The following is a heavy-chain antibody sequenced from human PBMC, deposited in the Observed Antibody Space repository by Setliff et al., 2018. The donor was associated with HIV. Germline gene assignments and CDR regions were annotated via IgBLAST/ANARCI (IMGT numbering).Heavy chain of an antibody. J-gene: IGHJ4*02. D-gene: IGHD3-22*01. Sequence: PSETLSLTCTVSGGSISSYYWSWIRQPPGKGLEWIGYIYTSGITNYNPSLKSRVTISVDTSKNQFSLKLSSVTAADTAVYYCARGLSFYDPGGFDYWGQGTLVTVS. CDR2: IYTSGIT. CDR3: ARGLSFYDPGGFDY. V-gene: IGHV4-4*09. CDR1: GGSISSYY.